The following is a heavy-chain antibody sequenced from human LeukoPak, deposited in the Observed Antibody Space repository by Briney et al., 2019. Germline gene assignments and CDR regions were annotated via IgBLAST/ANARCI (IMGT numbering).Heavy chain of an antibody. CDR2: INPNSGGT. Sequence: ASVKVSCKASGYTFTGYYMHWVRQAPGQGLEWMGRINPNSGGTNYAQKFQGRVTMTRDTSINTAYMELSRLRSDDTAVYYCARGTYDSSGYHRGTLEYWGQGTLVTVSS. CDR3: ARGTYDSSGYHRGTLEY. J-gene: IGHJ4*02. CDR1: GYTFTGYY. D-gene: IGHD3-22*01. V-gene: IGHV1-2*06.